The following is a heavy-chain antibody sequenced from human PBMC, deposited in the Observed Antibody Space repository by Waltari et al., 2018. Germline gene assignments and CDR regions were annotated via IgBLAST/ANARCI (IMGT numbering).Heavy chain of an antibody. J-gene: IGHJ4*02. CDR2: IIPIFGTA. D-gene: IGHD3-10*01. V-gene: IGHV1-69*06. CDR3: ARDQFTMVQGVTIGYYFDY. CDR1: GGPFSSDA. Sequence: QVQLVQSGAEVKKPGSSGKVSCRASGGPFSSDAPRLLGAAPCPGLEWVGGIIPIFGTANYAQKFQGRVTITADKSTSTAYMELSSLRSEDTAVYYCARDQFTMVQGVTIGYYFDYWGQGTLVTVSS.